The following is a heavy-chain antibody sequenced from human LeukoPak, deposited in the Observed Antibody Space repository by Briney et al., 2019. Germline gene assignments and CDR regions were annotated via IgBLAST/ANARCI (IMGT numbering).Heavy chain of an antibody. D-gene: IGHD6-6*01. J-gene: IGHJ5*02. Sequence: KPSETLSLTCAVSGGSISSGGYSWSWIRQPPGKGLEWIGYIYHSGSTYYNPSLKSRVTISVDRSKNQFSLKLSSVAAADTAVYYCARAPTGRSSSGWFDPWGQGTLVTVSS. V-gene: IGHV4-30-2*01. CDR3: ARAPTGRSSSGWFDP. CDR2: IYHSGST. CDR1: GGSISSGGYS.